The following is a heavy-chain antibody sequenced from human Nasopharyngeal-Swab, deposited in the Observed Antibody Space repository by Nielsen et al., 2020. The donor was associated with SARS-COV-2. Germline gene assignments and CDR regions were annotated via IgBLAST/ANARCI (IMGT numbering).Heavy chain of an antibody. CDR3: ASPNTPEDIVVLPAAIAFDI. CDR2: IYYSGST. J-gene: IGHJ3*02. Sequence: WIRQPPGKGLEGIGSIYYSGSTYYKPSLKSRVTISVDTYKNQFSLKLSSVTAADTAVYYCASPNTPEDIVVLPAAIAFDIWGQGTMVTVSS. D-gene: IGHD2-2*01. V-gene: IGHV4-39*01.